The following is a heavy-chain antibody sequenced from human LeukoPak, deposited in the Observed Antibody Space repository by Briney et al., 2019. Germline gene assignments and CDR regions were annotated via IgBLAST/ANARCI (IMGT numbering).Heavy chain of an antibody. J-gene: IGHJ6*03. V-gene: IGHV3-7*01. CDR3: VRDRDSGYDSLYYYYYMDV. CDR2: IKQDGSEE. CDR1: GFTFNRCW. Sequence: PGGSLRLSCVASGFTFNRCWMSWVRQAPGKGLEWVANIKQDGSEENYVDSVRGRFTISRDNAKNSLYLQVNSLRAEDSALYCCVRDRDSGYDSLYYYYYMDVWGRGTTVTVSS. D-gene: IGHD5-12*01.